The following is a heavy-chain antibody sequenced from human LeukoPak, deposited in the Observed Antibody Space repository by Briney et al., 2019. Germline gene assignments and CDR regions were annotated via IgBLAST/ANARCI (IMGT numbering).Heavy chain of an antibody. CDR3: AREGGSYNYYYYYMDV. CDR2: INSDGSST. CDR1: GFTFSSYG. Sequence: TGGSLRLSCAASGFTFSSYGMHWVRHAPGKGLVWVSRINSDGSSTSYADSVKGRFTISRDNAKNTLYLQMNSLRAEDTAVYYCAREGGSYNYYYYYMDVWGKGTTVTVSS. D-gene: IGHD1-26*01. J-gene: IGHJ6*03. V-gene: IGHV3-74*01.